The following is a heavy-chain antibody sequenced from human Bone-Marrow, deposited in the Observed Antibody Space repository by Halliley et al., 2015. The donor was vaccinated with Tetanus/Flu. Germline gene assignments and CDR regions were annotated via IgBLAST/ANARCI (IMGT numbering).Heavy chain of an antibody. J-gene: IGHJ3*02. V-gene: IGHV3-7*04. CDR2: QDGSEK. D-gene: IGHD6-19*01. Sequence: QDGSEKYYMDSVNGRFTISRDNAKNSLYLQMNSLRAEDTAVYYCARGGSSGWYTRTDAFDIWGQGTMVTVSS. CDR3: ARGGSSGWYTRTDAFDI.